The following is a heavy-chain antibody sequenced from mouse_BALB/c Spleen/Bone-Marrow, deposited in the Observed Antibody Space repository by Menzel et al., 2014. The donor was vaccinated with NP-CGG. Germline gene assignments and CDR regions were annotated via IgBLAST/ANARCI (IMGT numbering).Heavy chain of an antibody. V-gene: IGHV2-6-7*01. CDR3: AREGNYFDY. CDR2: IWGDGIT. CDR1: GFSLTVYG. Sequence: QVQLQQSGPGLVAPSQSLSIPCTVSGFSLTVYGVNWVRQPPGKGLEWLGMIWGDGITDYNSAFKSRLSISKDDSKSQVFLKMNSLQTDDTAKYYCAREGNYFDYWGQGTTLTVPS. J-gene: IGHJ2*01.